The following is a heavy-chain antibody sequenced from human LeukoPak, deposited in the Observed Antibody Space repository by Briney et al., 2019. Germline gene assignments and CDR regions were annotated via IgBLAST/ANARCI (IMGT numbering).Heavy chain of an antibody. J-gene: IGHJ4*02. V-gene: IGHV4-59*01. CDR3: ARGRPQNY. CDR1: GGSISSYY. Sequence: SETLSLTCTVSGGSISSYYWSWLRQPPGKGLEWIGYIYYSGSTNYNPSLKSRVTISVDTSKNQFSLKLSSVTAADTAVYYCARGRPQNYWGQGTLVTVSS. CDR2: IYYSGST.